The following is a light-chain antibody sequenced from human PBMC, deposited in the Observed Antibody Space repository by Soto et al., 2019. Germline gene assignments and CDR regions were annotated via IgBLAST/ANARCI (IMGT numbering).Light chain of an antibody. CDR2: EVS. CDR3: SSYTSGSTLYV. CDR1: SSDVGGYDF. V-gene: IGLV2-14*01. Sequence: QSAMTQPACVSGSPGQSITISCTGTSSDVGGYDFVSWYQQHPGKAPKLMIYEVSYRPSGVSNRFSGSKSGDTASLTISGLQAEDEADYYCSSYTSGSTLYVFGTGTKLTVL. J-gene: IGLJ1*01.